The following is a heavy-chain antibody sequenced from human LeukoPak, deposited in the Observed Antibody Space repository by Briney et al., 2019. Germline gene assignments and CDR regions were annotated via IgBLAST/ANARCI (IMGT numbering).Heavy chain of an antibody. Sequence: PGRSLRLSCAASGFPFSSFAMHWVRQAPGKGLEWVAVISYDGSNKYYADSVKGRFTISRDNSKNTLYLQMNSLRAEDTAVYYCARDPGSGSYEYYFDYWGQGTLVTVSS. D-gene: IGHD3-10*01. CDR2: ISYDGSNK. J-gene: IGHJ4*02. CDR3: ARDPGSGSYEYYFDY. V-gene: IGHV3-30*19. CDR1: GFPFSSFA.